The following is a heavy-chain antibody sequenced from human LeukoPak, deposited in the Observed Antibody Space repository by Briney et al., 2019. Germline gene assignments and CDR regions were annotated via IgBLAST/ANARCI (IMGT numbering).Heavy chain of an antibody. Sequence: GGSLRLSCVASGFIFSDYWVDWVRQAPGKGLEWVAGLKYDGIETNYLESVRGRFTVSRDNAKNSLYLQMNNLRAEDTAVYYCVRNRGWRQFDSWGQGTLVTVSS. CDR3: VRNRGWRQFDS. CDR1: GFIFSDYW. CDR2: LKYDGIET. D-gene: IGHD5-24*01. J-gene: IGHJ4*02. V-gene: IGHV3-7*01.